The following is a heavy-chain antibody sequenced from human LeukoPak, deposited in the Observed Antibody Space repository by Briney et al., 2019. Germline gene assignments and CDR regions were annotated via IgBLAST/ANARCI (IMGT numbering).Heavy chain of an antibody. J-gene: IGHJ4*02. V-gene: IGHV3-23*01. CDR2: ISGSGGST. CDR3: AKIGGAYCSGGTCYVNC. D-gene: IGHD2-15*01. Sequence: PGGSLRLSCAASGFTFSSYAMSWVRQAPGKGLEWVSAISGSGGSTYYSDSAKGRFTIPRDNSKNTLYLQMNSLRAEDTAVYYCAKIGGAYCSGGTCYVNCWGQGTLVTVSS. CDR1: GFTFSSYA.